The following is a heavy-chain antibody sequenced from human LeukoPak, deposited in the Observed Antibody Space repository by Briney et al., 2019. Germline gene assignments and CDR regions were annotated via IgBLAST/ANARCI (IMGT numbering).Heavy chain of an antibody. CDR1: GYTFTDYY. CDR3: ARGGGGATDFDY. V-gene: IGHV1-2*04. J-gene: IGHJ4*02. Sequence: ASVKVSCKASGYTFTDYYVHWVRQAPGQGLEWLGWVSPNSVGTKYAQKFQGWVTMTRETSISTAYMELSRLRSDDTAVYYCARGGGGATDFDYWGQGTLVTVSS. D-gene: IGHD1-26*01. CDR2: VSPNSVGT.